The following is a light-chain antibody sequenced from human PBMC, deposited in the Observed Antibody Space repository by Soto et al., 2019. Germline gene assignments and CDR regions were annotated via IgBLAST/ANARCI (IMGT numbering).Light chain of an antibody. CDR1: VSDIGGYNY. V-gene: IGLV2-14*01. CDR3: NSYTSTSTHVV. Sequence: QSALTQPASVSGSPGQSITISCTGTVSDIGGYNYVSWYQQHPGKAPKLMIYEVSNRPSGVSNRFSGSKSGNTASLTISGLQAEDEADYYCNSYTSTSTHVVFGGGTQLTVL. J-gene: IGLJ2*01. CDR2: EVS.